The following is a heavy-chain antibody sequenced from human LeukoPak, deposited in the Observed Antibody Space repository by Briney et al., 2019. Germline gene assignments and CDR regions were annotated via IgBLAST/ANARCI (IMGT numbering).Heavy chain of an antibody. CDR3: ELGGI. CDR2: ISGNGTRS. CDR1: AFAFSTYA. D-gene: IGHD3-10*01. Sequence: PGGSLRLSCAASAFAFSTYAMTWVRQAPGKGLEWVSYISGNGTRSNYAYSVQGRCSISRDNSKTTLYLQMNSLRADDSAVYYCELGGIWGQGTLVTVSS. V-gene: IGHV3-23*01. J-gene: IGHJ3*02.